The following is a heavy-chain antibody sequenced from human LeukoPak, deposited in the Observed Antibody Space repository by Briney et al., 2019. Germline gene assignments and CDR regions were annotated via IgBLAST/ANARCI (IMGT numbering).Heavy chain of an antibody. CDR1: GDSISSGDYY. D-gene: IGHD3-22*01. V-gene: IGHV4-61*02. CDR3: ARGPYSYDSSGAFDI. Sequence: PSETLSLTCTVSGDSISSGDYYWSWIRQPAGKGLEWIGRISSSGSANYNPSLKSRVTISVDTSKNQFSLKLSSVTAADTAVYFCARGPYSYDSSGAFDIWGQGTMVTVSS. CDR2: ISSSGSA. J-gene: IGHJ3*02.